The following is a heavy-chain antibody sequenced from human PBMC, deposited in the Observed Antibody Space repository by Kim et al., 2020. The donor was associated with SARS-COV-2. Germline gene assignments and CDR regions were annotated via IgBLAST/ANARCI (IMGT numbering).Heavy chain of an antibody. V-gene: IGHV3-21*01. CDR1: GFTFSSYS. CDR3: ARDGITIFGVVVNPTYYYYGMDV. D-gene: IGHD3-3*01. J-gene: IGHJ6*02. CDR2: ISSSSSYI. Sequence: GGSLRLSCAASGFTFSSYSMNWVRQAPGKGLEWVSSISSSSSYIYYADSVKGRFTISRDNAKNSLYLQMNSLRAEDTAVYYCARDGITIFGVVVNPTYYYYGMDVWCQGTTVTVS.